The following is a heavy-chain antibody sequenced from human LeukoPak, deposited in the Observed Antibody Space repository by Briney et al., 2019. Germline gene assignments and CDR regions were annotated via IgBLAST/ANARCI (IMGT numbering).Heavy chain of an antibody. CDR1: VYTFTGYY. D-gene: IGHD1-14*01. CDR3: ARATAENDH. CDR2: INPKTGGT. Sequence: ASVKVSCKTSVYTFTGYYMHWVRQAPGQGLEWMGWINPKTGGTRYAQKFQGRVTMTRDTSISTINMELSRLTSDDTAVYYCARATAENDHWGQGTLVTVSS. V-gene: IGHV1-2*02. J-gene: IGHJ4*02.